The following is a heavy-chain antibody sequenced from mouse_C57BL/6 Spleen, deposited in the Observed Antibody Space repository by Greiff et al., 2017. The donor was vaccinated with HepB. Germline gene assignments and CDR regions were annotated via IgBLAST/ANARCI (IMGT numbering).Heavy chain of an antibody. J-gene: IGHJ2*01. V-gene: IGHV1-82*01. CDR3: ASPTVVSDFDY. CDR2: IYPGDGDT. Sequence: LVESGPELVKPGASVKISCKASGYAFSSSWMNWVKQRPGKGLEWIGRIYPGDGDTNYNGKFKGKATLTADKSSSTAYMQLSSLTSEDSAVYFCASPTVVSDFDYWGQGTTLTVSS. D-gene: IGHD1-1*01. CDR1: GYAFSSSW.